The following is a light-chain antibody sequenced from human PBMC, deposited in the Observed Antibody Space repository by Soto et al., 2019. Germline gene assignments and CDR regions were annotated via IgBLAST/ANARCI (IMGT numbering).Light chain of an antibody. J-gene: IGKJ1*01. CDR3: QQSYSTPWT. CDR1: QTISSC. Sequence: DIQMTQSPSTLSGSVGARVTITCRARQTISSCLAWYQQKPGKAPKLLIYAASSLQSGVPSRFSGSGSATDFTLTISSLQPEDFATYYCQQSYSTPWTFGQGTKVDI. V-gene: IGKV1-39*01. CDR2: AAS.